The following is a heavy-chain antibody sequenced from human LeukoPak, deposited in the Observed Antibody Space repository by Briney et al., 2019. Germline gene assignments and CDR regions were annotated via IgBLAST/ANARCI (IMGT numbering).Heavy chain of an antibody. D-gene: IGHD1-1*01. CDR2: ISGSGGEV. V-gene: IGHV3-23*01. J-gene: IGHJ4*02. Sequence: GGSLRLSCAASGFTFNINAMNWVRQAPGEGPEWVSSISGSGGEVRYADSVKGRFTISRDNSQNTFYLRMNSLRVEDTAIYYCSKDLTTRSIGYFDYWGQGTLVTVSS. CDR1: GFTFNINA. CDR3: SKDLTTRSIGYFDY.